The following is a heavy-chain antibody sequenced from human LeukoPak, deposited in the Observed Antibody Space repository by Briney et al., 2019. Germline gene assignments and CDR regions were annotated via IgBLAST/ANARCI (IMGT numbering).Heavy chain of an antibody. CDR1: GFTFSSYW. V-gene: IGHV3-74*01. J-gene: IGHJ6*02. D-gene: IGHD4-17*01. CDR3: ARTTVTYFYDMDV. Sequence: GGSLRLSCAASGFTFSSYWMHWVRQAPGKGLVWVSRINSDGSSTSYADSVKGRFTISRDNAKNTLYLQMNSLRAEDTTVYYCARTTVTYFYDMDVWGQGTTVTVSS. CDR2: INSDGSST.